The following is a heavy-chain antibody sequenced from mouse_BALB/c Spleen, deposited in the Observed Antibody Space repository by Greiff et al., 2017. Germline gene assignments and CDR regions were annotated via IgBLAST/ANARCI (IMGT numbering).Heavy chain of an antibody. D-gene: IGHD1-1*01. Sequence: EVKLMESGGGLVKPGGSLKLSCAASGFTFSSYAMSWVRQTPEKRLEWVASISSGGSTYYPDSVKGRFTISRDNARNILYLQMSSLRSEDTAMYYCARRTTVVEGYWGQGTSVTVSS. CDR3: ARRTTVVEGY. CDR1: GFTFSSYA. V-gene: IGHV5-6-5*01. J-gene: IGHJ4*01. CDR2: ISSGGST.